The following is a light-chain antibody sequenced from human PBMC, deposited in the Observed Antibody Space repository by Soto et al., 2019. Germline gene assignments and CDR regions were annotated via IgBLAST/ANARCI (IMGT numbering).Light chain of an antibody. V-gene: IGKV3-20*01. CDR3: QQHGSWGIT. CDR2: AAS. J-gene: IGKJ3*01. CDR1: QSVSSNS. Sequence: EVVFKDSPSAVALSPGESATISCRTSQSVSSNSLAWHQQKPGQAPRLLMYAASSRAAGIPDRFSGSGSGTDFTLTISRLEPEDFAVYYCQQHGSWGITFAPGTKVDIK.